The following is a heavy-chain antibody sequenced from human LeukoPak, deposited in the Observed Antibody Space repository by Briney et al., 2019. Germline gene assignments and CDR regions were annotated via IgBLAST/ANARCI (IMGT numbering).Heavy chain of an antibody. J-gene: IGHJ4*02. V-gene: IGHV1-69*02. D-gene: IGHD4-17*01. CDR3: ARALVGSATVTTDFDY. CDR1: GGTFSSYT. Sequence: SVKVSCKASGGTFSSYTISWVRQAPGQGLEWMGRIIPILGIANHAQKFQGRVTITADKSTSTAYMELSSLRSEDTAVYYCARALVGSATVTTDFDYWGQGTLVTVSS. CDR2: IIPILGIA.